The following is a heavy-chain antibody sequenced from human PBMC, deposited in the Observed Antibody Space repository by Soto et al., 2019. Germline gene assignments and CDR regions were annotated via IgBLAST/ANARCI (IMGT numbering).Heavy chain of an antibody. J-gene: IGHJ4*02. Sequence: EVQLVESGGGLVQPGGSLRLSCAASGFTFSSYWMSWVRQAPGKGLEWVANIKQDGSEKYYVDSVKGRFTISRDNDKNSLYLQMNSLRAEDTAVYYCARSFYYDYIWGSYQNYFDYWGQGTLVTVSS. CDR1: GFTFSSYW. CDR3: ARSFYYDYIWGSYQNYFDY. V-gene: IGHV3-7*01. CDR2: IKQDGSEK. D-gene: IGHD3-16*01.